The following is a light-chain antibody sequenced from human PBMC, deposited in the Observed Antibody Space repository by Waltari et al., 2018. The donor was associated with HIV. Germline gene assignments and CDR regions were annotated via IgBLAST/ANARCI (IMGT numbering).Light chain of an antibody. CDR1: SSDVGGYNY. V-gene: IGLV2-11*01. Sequence: QSALHQPRPVAGSTGQSVHIPCPGTSSDVGGYNYVSRYQHHPGKAPKFMIYDVNKRPSGVPDRFSGSKSGNTASLTISGLQAEDEADYYCCSYADNYPVVFGGGTKLTVL. J-gene: IGLJ2*01. CDR2: DVN. CDR3: CSYADNYPVV.